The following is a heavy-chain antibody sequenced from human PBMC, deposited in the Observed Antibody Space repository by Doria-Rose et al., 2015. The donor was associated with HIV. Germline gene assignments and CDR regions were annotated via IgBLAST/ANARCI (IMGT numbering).Heavy chain of an antibody. D-gene: IGHD6-13*01. CDR1: GYSFTSYY. V-gene: IGHV1-46*01. Sequence: VQLVESGAEVKQPGASVKVPCKTSGYSFTSYYMHWVRQAPGQGLEWMGVINPSAGSTSSAQKFQGRVTMTWDTSTSTVYMELSSLRSEDTAVYYCARGGWSSTWYYFDYWGQGTLVTVSS. CDR2: INPSAGST. CDR3: ARGGWSSTWYYFDY. J-gene: IGHJ4*02.